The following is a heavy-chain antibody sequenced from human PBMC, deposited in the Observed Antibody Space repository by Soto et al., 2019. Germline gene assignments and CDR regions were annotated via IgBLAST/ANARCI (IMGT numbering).Heavy chain of an antibody. D-gene: IGHD5-18*01. CDR1: GCTFSSYA. Sequence: GGSLRLSCAASGCTFSSYAMSWVRQAPGKGLEWVSYISSSGSTIYYADSVKGRFTISRDNAKNSLYLQMNSLRDEDTAVYYCAREEGPQGYSYGFDYWGQGTLVTVSS. CDR3: AREEGPQGYSYGFDY. CDR2: ISSSGSTI. V-gene: IGHV3-48*02. J-gene: IGHJ4*02.